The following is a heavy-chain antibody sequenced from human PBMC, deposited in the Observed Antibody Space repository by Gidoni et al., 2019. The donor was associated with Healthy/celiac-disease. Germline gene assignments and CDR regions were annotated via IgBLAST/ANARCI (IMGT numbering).Heavy chain of an antibody. V-gene: IGHV3-53*04. D-gene: IGHD3-22*01. CDR1: GFTVSSNY. J-gene: IGHJ3*02. CDR2: IYSGGST. Sequence: EVQLVESGGGLVQPGGSLRLSCVASGFTVSSNYMSWVCQAPGKGLEWFSVIYSGGSTYDADSVKGRFTISRHNSKNTLYLQMNSLRAEDTAVYYCARDYYDSSGYWWDAFDIWGQGTMVTVSS. CDR3: ARDYYDSSGYWWDAFDI.